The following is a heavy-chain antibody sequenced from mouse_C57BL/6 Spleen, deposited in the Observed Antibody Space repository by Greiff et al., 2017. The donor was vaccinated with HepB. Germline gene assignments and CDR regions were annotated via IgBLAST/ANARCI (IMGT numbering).Heavy chain of an antibody. Sequence: QVQLQQSGAELVRPGASVTLSCKASGYTFTDYEMHWVKQTPVHGLEWIGAIDPETGGTAYNQKFKGKAILTADKSSSTAYMELRSLTSEDSAVYYCTSSYGNYFDYWGQGTTLTVSS. J-gene: IGHJ2*01. CDR1: GYTFTDYE. D-gene: IGHD2-1*01. CDR2: IDPETGGT. CDR3: TSSYGNYFDY. V-gene: IGHV1-15*01.